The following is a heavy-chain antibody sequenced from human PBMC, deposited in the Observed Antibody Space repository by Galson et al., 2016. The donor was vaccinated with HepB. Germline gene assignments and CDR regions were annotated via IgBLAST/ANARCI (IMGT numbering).Heavy chain of an antibody. CDR1: GYVFIGFG. J-gene: IGHJ4*02. CDR2: INSYKGTD. V-gene: IGHV1-18*01. Sequence: SGYVFIGFGISWVRQAPGQWLEWMGWINSYKGTDNYAHKFQGRVTMTTDTTTGTAYMEVRGLRDDDTAVYYCARTAGDDFSGAKEFDSWGQGTLVTVSS. D-gene: IGHD3-3*01. CDR3: ARTAGDDFSGAKEFDS.